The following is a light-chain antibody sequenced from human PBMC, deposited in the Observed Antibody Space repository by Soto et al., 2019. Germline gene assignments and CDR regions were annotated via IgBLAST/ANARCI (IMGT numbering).Light chain of an antibody. V-gene: IGLV2-8*01. Sequence: QSVLTQPPSASGSPGQSVTISCTGTSSDVGGYNYVSWYQQHPGTAPNLMIYEVSKPPSGVPDRFSGSKSGNTSSLTVSGLQVEDEADYYCSSFEASNNLLFGGGTKLTVL. CDR2: EVS. CDR1: SSDVGGYNY. J-gene: IGLJ2*01. CDR3: SSFEASNNLL.